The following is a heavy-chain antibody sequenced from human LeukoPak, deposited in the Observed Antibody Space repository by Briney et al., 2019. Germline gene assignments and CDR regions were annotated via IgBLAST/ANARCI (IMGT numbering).Heavy chain of an antibody. Sequence: SETLSLTCTVSGYSISSAYYWSWIRQPPGKGLEWIGEINHSGSTNYNPSLKSRVTISVDTSKNQFSLKLSSVTAADTAVYYCARHNKYYDYVWGSYPLDYWGQGTLATVSS. D-gene: IGHD3-16*02. V-gene: IGHV4-38-2*02. CDR3: ARHNKYYDYVWGSYPLDY. CDR2: INHSGST. J-gene: IGHJ4*02. CDR1: GYSISSAYY.